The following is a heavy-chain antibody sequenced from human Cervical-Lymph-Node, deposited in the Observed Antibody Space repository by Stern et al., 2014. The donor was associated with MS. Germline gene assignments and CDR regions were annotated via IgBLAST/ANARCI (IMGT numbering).Heavy chain of an antibody. CDR3: ASRFDTNTWFRDS. J-gene: IGHJ4*02. D-gene: IGHD3-10*01. CDR2: INHTGST. Sequence: QVQLVQWGAGLLKASETLSLTCAVYGTSFSGYYWSWIWQRPGKGLEWIGEINHTGSTNYNPSLKRRVTVSVDASKNQFSLTVRSVTAADTAVYYCASRFDTNTWFRDSWGQGTRVTVSS. V-gene: IGHV4-34*01. CDR1: GTSFSGYY.